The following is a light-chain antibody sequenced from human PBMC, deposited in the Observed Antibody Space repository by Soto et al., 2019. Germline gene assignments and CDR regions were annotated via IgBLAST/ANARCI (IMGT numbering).Light chain of an antibody. V-gene: IGKV3-15*01. CDR3: QQYDNWPPLT. J-gene: IGKJ4*01. CDR1: QSIKNN. CDR2: GAS. Sequence: EIVMTQSPATLSVSPGERATLSCRASQSIKNNLAWYQQKPCQSPRHLIYGASTRSTGITARFSASGSGTEFSLTISSLQSEDFEVYYCQQYDNWPPLTFGGGTKVEIK.